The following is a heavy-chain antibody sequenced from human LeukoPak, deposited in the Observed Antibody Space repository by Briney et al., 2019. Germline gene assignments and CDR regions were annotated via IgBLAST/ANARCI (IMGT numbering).Heavy chain of an antibody. Sequence: PGGSLRLSCAASGFTFSSYEMNWVRQTPGKGLEWLSYISTSGSMIQYADSVKGRFTISRDDAKNSLYLQMNSLRAEDTGVYHCVRNATETQMGWLYFDYWGQGTLVTVSS. CDR1: GFTFSSYE. V-gene: IGHV3-48*03. D-gene: IGHD2-15*01. J-gene: IGHJ4*02. CDR3: VRNATETQMGWLYFDY. CDR2: ISTSGSMI.